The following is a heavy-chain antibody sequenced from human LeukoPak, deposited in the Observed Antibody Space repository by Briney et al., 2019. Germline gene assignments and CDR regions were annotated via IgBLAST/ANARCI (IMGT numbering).Heavy chain of an antibody. Sequence: GGSLRLSCAASGFTFSDYYMSWIRQAPGKGLEWVSSISSSSSYIYYADSVKGRFTISRDNARNSLYLQMNSLRAEDTAVYYCASIPGIVGATRRDYWGQGTLVTVSS. CDR2: ISSSSSYI. CDR1: GFTFSDYY. V-gene: IGHV3-11*06. CDR3: ASIPGIVGATRRDY. D-gene: IGHD1-26*01. J-gene: IGHJ4*02.